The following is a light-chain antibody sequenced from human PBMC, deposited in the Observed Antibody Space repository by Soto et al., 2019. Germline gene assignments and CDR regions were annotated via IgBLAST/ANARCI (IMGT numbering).Light chain of an antibody. CDR2: LGS. Sequence: DLVLTQSPLSLPVTPGEPASISCRSSQSLLHSYGYNYLDWYVQKPGQSPQPLIYLGSNRASGVPDRFSGSGSGTDFTLKISRVEAEDVGVYYCMQALQTPLTFGGGTKVEIK. CDR1: QSLLHSYGYNY. J-gene: IGKJ4*01. V-gene: IGKV2-28*01. CDR3: MQALQTPLT.